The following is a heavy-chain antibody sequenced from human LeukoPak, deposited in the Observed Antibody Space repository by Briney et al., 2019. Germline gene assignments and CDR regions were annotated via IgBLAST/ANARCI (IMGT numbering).Heavy chain of an antibody. CDR3: TTDRGIAVRPLFDY. CDR1: GFTFSNAW. V-gene: IGHV3-15*01. D-gene: IGHD6-19*01. CDR2: IKSKTDGGTT. Sequence: GGSLRLSCAAPGFTFSNAWMSWVRQAPGKGLEWVGRIKSKTDGGTTDYAAPVKGRFTISRDDSKNTLYLQMNSLKTEDTAVYYCTTDRGIAVRPLFDYWGQGTLVTVSS. J-gene: IGHJ4*02.